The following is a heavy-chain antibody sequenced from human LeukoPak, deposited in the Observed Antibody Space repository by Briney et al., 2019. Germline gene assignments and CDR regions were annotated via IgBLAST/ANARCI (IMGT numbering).Heavy chain of an antibody. D-gene: IGHD3-10*01. CDR1: GGSISSGGYS. CDR3: ARENGEVYFDY. CDR2: IYHSGST. Sequence: PSETLSLTCAVSGGSISSGGYSWSWIRQPPGKGLEWIGYIYHSGSTYYNPSLKSRVTISVDRSKNQFSLKLSSVTAADTAVYYCARENGEVYFDYWGQGTLVTVSS. V-gene: IGHV4-30-2*01. J-gene: IGHJ4*02.